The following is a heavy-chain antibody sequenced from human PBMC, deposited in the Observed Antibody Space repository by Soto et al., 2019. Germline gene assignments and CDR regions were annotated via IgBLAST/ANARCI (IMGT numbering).Heavy chain of an antibody. CDR1: GDSMNNFY. J-gene: IGHJ4*02. V-gene: IGHV4-59*01. Sequence: SETLSRTCTVSGDSMNNFYWSWIRQPPGKTLEWIGNIFYTGSTTYNPSLESRITMSVDTSKNQFSLRLSSVSAADTAVYFCAKYRRTAAEGYTLDYWGRGTLVTVSS. CDR3: AKYRRTAAEGYTLDY. CDR2: IFYTGST. D-gene: IGHD6-13*01.